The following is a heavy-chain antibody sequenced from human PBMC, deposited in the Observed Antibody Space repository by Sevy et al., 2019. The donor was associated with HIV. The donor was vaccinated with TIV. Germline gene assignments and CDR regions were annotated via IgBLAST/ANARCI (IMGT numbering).Heavy chain of an antibody. D-gene: IGHD4-17*01. CDR3: ARDLPPSATTVAHFDY. Sequence: GESLRLSCTASGFTFSTYEMNWVRQAPGKGLEWVSYISNSGNTIYYSDSVKGRFTISRDNAKNSLYLQMNSLRAADTAVYYCARDLPPSATTVAHFDYWGRGTLVTVSS. V-gene: IGHV3-48*03. J-gene: IGHJ4*02. CDR1: GFTFSTYE. CDR2: ISNSGNTI.